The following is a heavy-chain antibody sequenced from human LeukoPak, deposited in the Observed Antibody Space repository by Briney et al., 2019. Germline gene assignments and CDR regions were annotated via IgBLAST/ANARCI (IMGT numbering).Heavy chain of an antibody. J-gene: IGHJ4*02. D-gene: IGHD1-26*01. CDR2: MYISGET. CDR1: GASISSYY. CDR3: ASGIQTQGNNF. V-gene: IGHV4-4*07. Sequence: SETLSLTRTVSGASISSYYWTWIRQPAGKGLEWVGRMYISGETNYNPSLNNRATLSLDTSKNRFSLKLRSLTAADTAVYYCASGIQTQGNNFWGQGTLVTVSS.